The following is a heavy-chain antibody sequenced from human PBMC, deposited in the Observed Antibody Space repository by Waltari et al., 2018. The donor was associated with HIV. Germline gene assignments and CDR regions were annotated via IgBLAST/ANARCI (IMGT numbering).Heavy chain of an antibody. CDR3: ARLSIFFGAGFFES. CDR2: IYHSGAT. J-gene: IGHJ4*02. D-gene: IGHD3-10*01. CDR1: GDSISNRNYS. Sequence: QLQLHESGPGLVKPSETLSLTCTVSGDSISNRNYSWAWVRQSPEKGLEWIASIYHSGATFYNPSLKSRVTISVDTSKSQFSLEVTPVTAADTALYYCARLSIFFGAGFFESWGQGVLVTVS. V-gene: IGHV4-39*01.